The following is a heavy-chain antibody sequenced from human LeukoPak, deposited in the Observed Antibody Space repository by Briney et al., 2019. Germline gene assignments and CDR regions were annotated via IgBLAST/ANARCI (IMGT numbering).Heavy chain of an antibody. V-gene: IGHV3-9*01. Sequence: PGGFLRLSCAASGFTFDDYAMHWVRQAPGKGLEWVSGISWNSGSIGYADSVKGRFTISRDNAKNSLYLQMNSLRAEDTALYYCAKAWGKLTGTSWFDPWGQGTLVTVSS. CDR3: AKAWGKLTGTSWFDP. J-gene: IGHJ5*02. D-gene: IGHD1/OR15-1a*01. CDR1: GFTFDDYA. CDR2: ISWNSGSI.